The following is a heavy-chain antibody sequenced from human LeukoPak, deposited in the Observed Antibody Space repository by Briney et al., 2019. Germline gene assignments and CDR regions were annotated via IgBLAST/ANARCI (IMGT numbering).Heavy chain of an antibody. CDR3: AKMEFTMVRGLMGRDY. D-gene: IGHD3-10*01. V-gene: IGHV3-23*01. CDR2: ISGSGGST. Sequence: GGSLRLSCAASGFTFSSYAMSWVRQAPGKGLEWVSTISGSGGSTYYADSVKGRFTISRDSSKNTLYLQMNSLRAEDTAVYYCAKMEFTMVRGLMGRDYWGQGTLVTVSS. CDR1: GFTFSSYA. J-gene: IGHJ4*02.